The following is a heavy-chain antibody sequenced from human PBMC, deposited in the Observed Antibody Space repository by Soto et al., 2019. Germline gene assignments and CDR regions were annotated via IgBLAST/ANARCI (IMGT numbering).Heavy chain of an antibody. CDR2: ISSSSSTI. Sequence: GGSQRLSKAASGLTCVGYGRNWVCQAPGKGLEWVSYISSSSSTIYYADSVKGRFTTSRDNAKNSLYLQMNSLRDEDTAVYYCARAGDRKVDYWGQGTLVTVSS. CDR1: GLTCVGYG. CDR3: ARAGDRKVDY. V-gene: IGHV3-48*02. D-gene: IGHD3-16*01. J-gene: IGHJ4*02.